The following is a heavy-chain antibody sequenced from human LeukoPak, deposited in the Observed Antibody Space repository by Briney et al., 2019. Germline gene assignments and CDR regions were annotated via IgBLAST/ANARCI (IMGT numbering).Heavy chain of an antibody. V-gene: IGHV1-18*01. CDR2: IRAYNGNT. CDR3: ARSLGYYDSSGYYLNYYYYYYMDV. Sequence: GASVKLSCKVSGYTFTSYGISWVRQAPGQGLEWMGWIRAYNGNTNYAQKLEGRVTMTTDTSTSTAYMELRSLRSDDTAVYYCARSLGYYDSSGYYLNYYYYYYMDVWGKGTTVTVSS. D-gene: IGHD3-22*01. CDR1: GYTFTSYG. J-gene: IGHJ6*03.